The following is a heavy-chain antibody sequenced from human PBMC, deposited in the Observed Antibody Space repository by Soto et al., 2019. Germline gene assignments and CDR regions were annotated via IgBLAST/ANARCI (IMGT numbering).Heavy chain of an antibody. J-gene: IGHJ4*02. D-gene: IGHD3-10*01. CDR2: MGPNSGNT. CDR3: ARAISDGFGEVV. V-gene: IGHV1-8*01. Sequence: VQLVQSGAEVRKPGASVKVSCKTSGYTFTNYDIIWVRQARGQGLEWMGWMGPNSGNTGYAQKFQGRVTLTRNTSISTAYMELRSLRAEDTAMDYCARAISDGFGEVVWGQGTLVTVSS. CDR1: GYTFTNYD.